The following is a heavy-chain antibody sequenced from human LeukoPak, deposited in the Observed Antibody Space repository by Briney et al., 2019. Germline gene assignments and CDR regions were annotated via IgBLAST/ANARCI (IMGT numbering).Heavy chain of an antibody. CDR2: VYSGST. V-gene: IGHV4-39*07. J-gene: IGHJ4*02. CDR1: GGSISGSNYY. CDR3: ARGSLYGDYPNY. D-gene: IGHD4-17*01. Sequence: SETLSLTCTVSGGSISGSNYYWGWIRQPPGKGLEWIGVVYSGSTYYSSSLKSRVTISVDTSKNQFSLKLSSVTAADTAVYYCARGSLYGDYPNYWGQGTLVTVSS.